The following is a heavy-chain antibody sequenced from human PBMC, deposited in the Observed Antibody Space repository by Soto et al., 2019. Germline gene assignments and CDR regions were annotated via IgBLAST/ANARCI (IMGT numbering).Heavy chain of an antibody. CDR1: GFTFGGYA. CDR2: ISGSGGST. D-gene: IGHD3-3*01. J-gene: IGHJ3*02. CDR3: AKGAPLYDFWSGYYTEGAFDI. Sequence: VRSQRLSCGAAGFTFGGYAGSWVSKAPGKGLEWVSAISGSGGSTYYADSVKGRFTISRDNSKNTLYLQMNSLRAEDTAVYYCAKGAPLYDFWSGYYTEGAFDIWGQGTMVTVSS. V-gene: IGHV3-23*01.